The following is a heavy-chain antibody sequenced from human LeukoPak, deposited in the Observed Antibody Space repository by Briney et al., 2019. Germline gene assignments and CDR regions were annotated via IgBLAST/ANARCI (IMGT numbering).Heavy chain of an antibody. CDR1: GLTLSSHS. J-gene: IGHJ4*02. CDR2: ITSGSAL. Sequence: GGSLRLSCEASGLTLSSHSMTWVRQVPGKGLEWVSSITSGSALHYADSVRGRFTISRDTSRNRLHLQMNSLRAEDTGLYYCAKEKTGWSGVIESRGRGTLVTVSS. V-gene: IGHV3-23*01. D-gene: IGHD6-19*01. CDR3: AKEKTGWSGVIES.